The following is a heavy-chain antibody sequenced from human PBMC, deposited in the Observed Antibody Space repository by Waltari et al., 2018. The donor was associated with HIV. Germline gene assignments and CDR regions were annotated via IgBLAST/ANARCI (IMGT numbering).Heavy chain of an antibody. J-gene: IGHJ4*02. CDR3: ARAPIGSYCLFDY. CDR1: GGSISSYY. Sequence: QVQLQESGPGLVKPSETLSLTCTVSGGSISSYYWSWIRQPPGKGLEWIGYIYYSGSTNYNPSLKSRVTISVDTSKNQFSLKLSSVTAADTAVYYCARAPIGSYCLFDYWGQGTLVTVSS. D-gene: IGHD1-26*01. V-gene: IGHV4-59*01. CDR2: IYYSGST.